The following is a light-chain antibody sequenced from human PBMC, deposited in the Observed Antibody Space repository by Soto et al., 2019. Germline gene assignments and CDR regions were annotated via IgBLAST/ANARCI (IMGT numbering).Light chain of an antibody. CDR3: QQYGSFPVT. CDR2: GAS. J-gene: IGKJ5*01. Sequence: DPQMTPSQSSVSASVGDGVITTCRASQTVTSSLAWYQQIPGKAPRLLISGASTRQTGVPARFSGSGSETDFTLTISRLQPEDFAMYYCQQYGSFPVTFGQGTRLEIK. V-gene: IGKV1-12*01. CDR1: QTVTSS.